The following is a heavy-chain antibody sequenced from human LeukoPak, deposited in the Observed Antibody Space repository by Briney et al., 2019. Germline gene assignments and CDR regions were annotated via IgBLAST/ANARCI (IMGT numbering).Heavy chain of an antibody. CDR1: GSTFSSYA. J-gene: IGHJ4*02. D-gene: IGHD6-13*01. Sequence: GASVKVSCKASGSTFSSYAISWVRQAPGQGLGWMGRIIPILGIANYAQKFQGRVTITADESSNTASLDLSSLTSEDTAVYYCATDPNPYSSTSGYFDFWGQGTLVTVSS. CDR3: ATDPNPYSSTSGYFDF. CDR2: IIPILGIA. V-gene: IGHV1-69*04.